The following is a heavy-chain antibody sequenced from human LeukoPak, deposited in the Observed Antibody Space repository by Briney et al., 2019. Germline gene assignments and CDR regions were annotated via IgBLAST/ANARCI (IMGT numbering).Heavy chain of an antibody. Sequence: GGSLRLSCAASGFTFSSYAMSWVRQAPGKGLEWVSAISGSGGSTYYADSVKGRFTISRDNSKNTLYLQMNSLRAEDTAVYYCARVGEERYDFWSGYNFNHYYYMDVWGKGTTVTVSS. CDR3: ARVGEERYDFWSGYNFNHYYYMDV. CDR1: GFTFSSYA. D-gene: IGHD3-3*01. V-gene: IGHV3-23*01. CDR2: ISGSGGST. J-gene: IGHJ6*03.